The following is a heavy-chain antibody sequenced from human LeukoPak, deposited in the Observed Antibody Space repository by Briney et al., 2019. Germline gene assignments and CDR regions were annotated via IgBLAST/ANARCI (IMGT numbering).Heavy chain of an antibody. J-gene: IGHJ4*02. CDR3: ARLLSSSSGLALGDY. Sequence: NPGGSLRLSCAASGFTFSSYSMNWVRQAPGKGLEWVSSISSSSSYIYYADSVKGRFTISRDNAKNSLYLQMNSLRAEDTAVYYCARLLSSSSGLALGDYWGQGTLVTVSS. D-gene: IGHD6-25*01. CDR2: ISSSSSYI. V-gene: IGHV3-21*01. CDR1: GFTFSSYS.